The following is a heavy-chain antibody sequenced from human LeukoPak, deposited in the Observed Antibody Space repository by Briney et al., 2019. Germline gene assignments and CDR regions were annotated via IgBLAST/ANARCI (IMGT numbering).Heavy chain of an antibody. CDR1: GFTFSSYE. CDR3: ARTYYDSSGYAFDY. Sequence: GGSLRLSCAASGFTFSSYEMNWVRQAPGKGLEWVSYVSSSGSTIYYADSVEGRFTISRDNAKNSLYLEMNSLRAEDAAVYYCARTYYDSSGYAFDYWGQGTLVTVSS. D-gene: IGHD3-22*01. CDR2: VSSSGSTI. V-gene: IGHV3-48*03. J-gene: IGHJ4*02.